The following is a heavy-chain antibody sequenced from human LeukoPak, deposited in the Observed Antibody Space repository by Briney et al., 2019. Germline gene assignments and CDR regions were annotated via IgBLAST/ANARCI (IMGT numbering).Heavy chain of an antibody. D-gene: IGHD3-3*01. CDR3: AGSTRFLEWFFDY. J-gene: IGHJ4*02. V-gene: IGHV1-69*13. CDR2: IIPIFGTA. CDR1: GGTFSSYA. Sequence: GASVKVSCKASGGTFSSYAISWVRQAPGQGLEWMGGIIPIFGTANYAQKFQGRVTITADESTSTAYMELSSLRSEDTAVYYRAGSTRFLEWFFDYWGQGTLVTVSS.